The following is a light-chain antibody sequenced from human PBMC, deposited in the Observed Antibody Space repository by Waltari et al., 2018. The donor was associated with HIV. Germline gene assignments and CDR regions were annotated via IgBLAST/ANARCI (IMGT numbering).Light chain of an antibody. V-gene: IGLV2-14*03. J-gene: IGLJ2*01. CDR1: SSDLGAYEY. CDR3: SSYTTTNTII. Sequence: QSALTQSASVSGSPGQSITISCTGTSSDLGAYEYVSWYRQHPDKAPQLLIYDVFYRPSGVSHRFSGSKSGNTASLTISGLQAEDEAVYSCSSYTTTNTIIFGGGTKLTVL. CDR2: DVF.